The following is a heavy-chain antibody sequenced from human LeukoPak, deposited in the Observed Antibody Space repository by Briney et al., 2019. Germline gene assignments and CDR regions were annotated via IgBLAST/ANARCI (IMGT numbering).Heavy chain of an antibody. V-gene: IGHV1-2*06. J-gene: IGHJ4*02. D-gene: IGHD3-22*01. CDR1: GYTLTDYY. CDR2: INPNSGGT. Sequence: ASVKVSCKASGYTLTDYYMHWVRQAPGQGLEWMGRINPNSGGTNCAQKFQGRVTMTRDTSISTVYMELSRLRSDDTAVYYCARVGYYESSGYYEYWGQGTLVTVSS. CDR3: ARVGYYESSGYYEY.